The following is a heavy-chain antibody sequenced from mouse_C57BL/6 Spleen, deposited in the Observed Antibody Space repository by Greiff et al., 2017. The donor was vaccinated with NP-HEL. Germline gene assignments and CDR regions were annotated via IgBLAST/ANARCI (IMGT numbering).Heavy chain of an antibody. CDR2: ISDGGSYT. V-gene: IGHV5-4*03. CDR1: GFTFSSYA. Sequence: EVKLVESGGGLVKPGGSLKLSCAASGFTFSSYAMSWVRQTPEKRLEWVATISDGGSYTYYPDNVKGRFTISRDNAKNNLYLQMSHLKSEDTAMYYCARVLGRGFAYWGQGTLVTVSA. J-gene: IGHJ3*01. CDR3: ARVLGRGFAY. D-gene: IGHD4-1*01.